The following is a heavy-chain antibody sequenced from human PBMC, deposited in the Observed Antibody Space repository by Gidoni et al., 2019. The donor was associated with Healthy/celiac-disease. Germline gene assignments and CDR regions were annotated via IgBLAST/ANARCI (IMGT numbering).Heavy chain of an antibody. Sequence: EVQLVESGGVVVQPGGSLRLSCAASGFTFDDYTMPWVRQAPGKGLEWVFLISWDGGSTYYADSVKGRFTISRDNSKNSLYLQMNSLRTEDTALYYCAKDISDFWSGYYPSFDYWGQGTLVTVSS. D-gene: IGHD3-3*01. CDR1: GFTFDDYT. CDR3: AKDISDFWSGYYPSFDY. CDR2: ISWDGGST. V-gene: IGHV3-43*01. J-gene: IGHJ4*02.